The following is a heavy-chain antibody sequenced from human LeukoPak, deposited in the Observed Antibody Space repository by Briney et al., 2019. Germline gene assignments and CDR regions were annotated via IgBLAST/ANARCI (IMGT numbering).Heavy chain of an antibody. CDR3: ARGILWFGESIDAFGI. V-gene: IGHV1-8*03. CDR1: GYTFTSYD. Sequence: ASVKVSCKASGYTFTSYDINWVRQATGQGLEWMGWMNPNSGNTGYAQKFQGRVTITRNTSISTAYMELSSLRSEDTAVYYCARGILWFGESIDAFGIWGQGTMVTVSS. CDR2: MNPNSGNT. D-gene: IGHD3-10*01. J-gene: IGHJ3*02.